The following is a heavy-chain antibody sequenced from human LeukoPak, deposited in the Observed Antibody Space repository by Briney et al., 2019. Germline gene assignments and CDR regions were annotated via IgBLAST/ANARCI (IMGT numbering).Heavy chain of an antibody. CDR3: AKEGGKTSYYYYYYGMDV. CDR2: INSDGSST. CDR1: GFTFSSYW. J-gene: IGHJ6*02. D-gene: IGHD1-26*01. V-gene: IGHV3-74*01. Sequence: PGGSLRLSCAASGFTFSSYWMHWVRQAPGKGLVWVSRINSDGSSTSYADSVKGRFTISRDNAKNTLYLQMNSLRAEDTAVYYCAKEGGKTSYYYYYYGMDVWGQGTTVTVSS.